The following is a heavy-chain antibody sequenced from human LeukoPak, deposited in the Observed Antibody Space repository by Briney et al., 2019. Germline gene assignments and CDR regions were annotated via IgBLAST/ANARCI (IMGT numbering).Heavy chain of an antibody. D-gene: IGHD3-3*01. Sequence: GGSLRLSCVASGFTSSSYWVHWVRQVPGKGLVWVSGINLDGSGTWYADSVKGRFTISRDNAKNTLYLQMNSLTAEDAAVYFCARGLSVGVAFGDFWGQGTLVTVSS. V-gene: IGHV3-74*01. CDR2: INLDGSGT. J-gene: IGHJ4*02. CDR3: ARGLSVGVAFGDF. CDR1: GFTSSSYW.